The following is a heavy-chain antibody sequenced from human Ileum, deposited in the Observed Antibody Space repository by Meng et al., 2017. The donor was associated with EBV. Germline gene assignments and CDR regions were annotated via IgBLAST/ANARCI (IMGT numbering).Heavy chain of an antibody. CDR3: SNLPYSY. CDR1: GFRFNNYH. D-gene: IGHD4-11*01. J-gene: IGHJ4*02. V-gene: IGHV3-23*01. Sequence: VRLLAAGRGLVPGVGSLRLFCAASGFRFNNYHMNGVRQAPGMGLEWVSGISGSGRNRYYADSVKGRFSISRDNSGNTVSLQMNSLRADDTAVHYCSNLPYSYWGQGTLVTVSS. CDR2: ISGSGRNR.